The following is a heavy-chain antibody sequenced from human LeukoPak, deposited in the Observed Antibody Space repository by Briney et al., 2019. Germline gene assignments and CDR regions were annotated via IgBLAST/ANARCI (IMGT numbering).Heavy chain of an antibody. J-gene: IGHJ4*02. D-gene: IGHD4-11*01. CDR3: AKDRNSNYEYY. V-gene: IGHV3-23*01. CDR2: ISGSGGST. Sequence: HGGSLRLSCAASGFTFSRYAMSWVRQAPGRGREWVSAISGSGGSTYYADSVKGRFTISRDNSKNTLYLQMNSLRAEDTAVYYCAKDRNSNYEYYWGQGTLVTVSS. CDR1: GFTFSRYA.